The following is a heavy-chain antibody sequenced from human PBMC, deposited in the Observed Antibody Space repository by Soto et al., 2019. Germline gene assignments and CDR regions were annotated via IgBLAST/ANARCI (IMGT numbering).Heavy chain of an antibody. CDR1: GGSFSGYY. V-gene: IGHV4-34*01. D-gene: IGHD2-15*01. CDR3: ARGAVVVAATRGFWFDP. Sequence: SETLSLTCAVYGGSFSGYYWSWIRQPPGKGLEWIGEINHSGSTNYNPSIKSRVTISVATSKNQFSLKLSSVNTADTAVYYCARGAVVVAATRGFWFDPWGQGTLVTVSS. J-gene: IGHJ5*02. CDR2: INHSGST.